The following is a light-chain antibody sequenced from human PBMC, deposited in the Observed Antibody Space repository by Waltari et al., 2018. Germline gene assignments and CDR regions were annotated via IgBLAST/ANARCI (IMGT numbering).Light chain of an antibody. CDR2: DAS. J-gene: IGLJ2*01. CDR1: SSDVGGYHY. V-gene: IGLV2-14*03. CDR3: SSYTSSSTL. Sequence: QSALTQPASVSGSPGQSITLSCTATSSDVGGYHYVSWYQQHPGKTTKLMIYDASNRPSGVSNHFSGSKSGNTASLTISGLQAEDEADYYCSSYTSSSTLFGGGTKLTVL.